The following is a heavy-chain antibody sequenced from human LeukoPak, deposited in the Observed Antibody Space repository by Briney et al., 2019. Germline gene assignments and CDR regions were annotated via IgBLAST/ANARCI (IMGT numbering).Heavy chain of an antibody. CDR1: GYTFTSYG. D-gene: IGHD2-15*01. Sequence: ASVKVSCKASGYTFTSYGISWVRQAPGQGLEWMGWISAYNGNTNYAQKFQGRVTMTRDTSISTAYMELSRLRSDDTAVYYCAREYCSGGICYAYFDCWGQGTLVTVSS. CDR3: AREYCSGGICYAYFDC. V-gene: IGHV1-18*01. CDR2: ISAYNGNT. J-gene: IGHJ4*02.